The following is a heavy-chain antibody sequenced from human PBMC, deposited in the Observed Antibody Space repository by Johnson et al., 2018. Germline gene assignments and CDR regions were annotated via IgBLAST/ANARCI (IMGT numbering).Heavy chain of an antibody. CDR2: VFNSGST. D-gene: IGHD6-13*01. Sequence: QVQLQESGPGLVKXSETXSLXCTVSGGSISSYYWSWIRQPPGKGLEWIAYVFNSGSTNYNPSLKNRVIISLDMFKNQFSLTLSSVTAADTAIYYCSSAVWQEPVRSAFNIWGQGTMVTVSS. V-gene: IGHV4-59*01. J-gene: IGHJ3*02. CDR1: GGSISSYY. CDR3: SSAVWQEPVRSAFNI.